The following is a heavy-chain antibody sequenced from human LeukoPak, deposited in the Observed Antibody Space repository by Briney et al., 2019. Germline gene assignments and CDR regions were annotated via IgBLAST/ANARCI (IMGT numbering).Heavy chain of an antibody. V-gene: IGHV3-30*03. J-gene: IGHJ4*02. Sequence: SGGSLRLSCAASGFTFSSYWMSWVRQAPGKGLEWVAVISYDGSNKYYADSVKGRFTISRDNSKNTAYLQMNSLKTEDTAVYYCTRLEDSYYGSGSSHVPDYWGQGTLVTVSS. CDR1: GFTFSSYW. CDR2: ISYDGSNK. D-gene: IGHD3-10*01. CDR3: TRLEDSYYGSGSSHVPDY.